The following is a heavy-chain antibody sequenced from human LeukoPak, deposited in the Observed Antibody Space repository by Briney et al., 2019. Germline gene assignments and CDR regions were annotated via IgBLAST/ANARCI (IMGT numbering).Heavy chain of an antibody. V-gene: IGHV3-49*03. CDR3: TRAGKPPYFEY. CDR2: IRGTPYGGTT. Sequence: GGSLRLCCAASGFTFSDYAMSWFRQAPGKGLEWVALIRGTPYGGTTQYAASVEGRFTISRDDSKSIAYLQMNSLKTEDTSVYYCTRAGKPPYFEYWGQGTLVIVSS. CDR1: GFTFSDYA. J-gene: IGHJ4*02.